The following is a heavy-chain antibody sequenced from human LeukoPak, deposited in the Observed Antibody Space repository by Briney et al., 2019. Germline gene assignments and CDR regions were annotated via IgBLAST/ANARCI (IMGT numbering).Heavy chain of an antibody. D-gene: IGHD1-26*01. Sequence: PSETLSLTCTVSGGSISSSSYYWSWIRQPAGKGLEWIGRIYTSGSTNYNPSLKSRVTISVDTSKNQFSLKLSSVTAADTAVYYCARDRGVGYPDYWGQGALVTVSS. CDR3: ARDRGVGYPDY. V-gene: IGHV4-61*02. J-gene: IGHJ4*02. CDR1: GGSISSSSYY. CDR2: IYTSGST.